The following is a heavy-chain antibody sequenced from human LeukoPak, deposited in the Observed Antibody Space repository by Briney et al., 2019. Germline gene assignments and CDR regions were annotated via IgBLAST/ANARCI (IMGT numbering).Heavy chain of an antibody. D-gene: IGHD1-14*01. Sequence: SETLSLTCTVSGGSISSSSHYWGWIRQPPGKGLECIGSIYYSGSTYYNPSLKSRVTISVDTSKNQFSLKLSSVTAADTAVYYCASLGSPDDYYGMDVWGQGTTVTVSS. CDR3: ASLGSPDDYYGMDV. CDR1: GGSISSSSHY. J-gene: IGHJ6*02. CDR2: IYYSGST. V-gene: IGHV4-39*01.